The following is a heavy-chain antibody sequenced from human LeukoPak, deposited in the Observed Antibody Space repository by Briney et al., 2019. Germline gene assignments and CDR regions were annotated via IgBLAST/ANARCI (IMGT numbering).Heavy chain of an antibody. D-gene: IGHD6-13*01. CDR1: GGSFSGYY. CDR3: ARGRSSSSSWYRRYYFDY. J-gene: IGHJ4*02. Sequence: SETLSLTCAVYGGSFSGYYWSWIRQPPGKGLEWIGEINHSGSTNYNPSLKSRVTISVDTSKNQFPLKLSSVTAADTAVYYCARGRSSSSSWYRRYYFDYWGQGTLVTVSS. V-gene: IGHV4-34*01. CDR2: INHSGST.